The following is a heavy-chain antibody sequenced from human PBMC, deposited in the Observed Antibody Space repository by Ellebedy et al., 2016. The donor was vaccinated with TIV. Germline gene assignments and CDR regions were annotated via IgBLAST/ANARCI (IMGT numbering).Heavy chain of an antibody. J-gene: IGHJ4*02. CDR1: GFTFTRSA. D-gene: IGHD6-19*01. Sequence: SVKVSCXASGFTFTRSAVQWVRQARGQRLEFIGWIVVGSGDPNYAHKFHRRVIITRDMSTSTVYMELTSLSSEDTAVYYCATDPFNIEEAASFNSWGQGTLVTVSS. V-gene: IGHV1-58*01. CDR2: IVVGSGDP. CDR3: ATDPFNIEEAASFNS.